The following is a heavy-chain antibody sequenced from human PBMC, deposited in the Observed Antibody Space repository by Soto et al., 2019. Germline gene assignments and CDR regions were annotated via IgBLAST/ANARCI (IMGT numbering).Heavy chain of an antibody. D-gene: IGHD3-3*01. CDR2: TYYRSKWYN. J-gene: IGHJ6*03. Sequence: SQTLSLTCVISGDSVSSNSAAWNWIRQSPSRGLEWLGRTYYRSKWYNDYAVSVKSRITINPDTSKNQFSLQLNSVTPEDTAVYYCARGLRFLEWLLNVSYYMDVWGKGTTVTVSS. CDR3: ARGLRFLEWLLNVSYYMDV. CDR1: GDSVSSNSAA. V-gene: IGHV6-1*01.